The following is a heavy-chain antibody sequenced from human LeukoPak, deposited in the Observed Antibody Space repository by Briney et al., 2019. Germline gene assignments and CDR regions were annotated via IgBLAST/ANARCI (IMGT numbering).Heavy chain of an antibody. V-gene: IGHV3-30*04. CDR3: ARSWDQTLHGDHEDY. J-gene: IGHJ4*02. CDR1: GFTFSSYA. D-gene: IGHD4-17*01. CDR2: ISYDGSNK. Sequence: PGGSLRLSCAASGFTFSSYAMHWVRQAPGKGLEWVAVISYDGSNKYYADSVKGRFTISRDNSKNTLYLQMNSLRAEDTAVYYCARSWDQTLHGDHEDYWGQGTLVTVSS.